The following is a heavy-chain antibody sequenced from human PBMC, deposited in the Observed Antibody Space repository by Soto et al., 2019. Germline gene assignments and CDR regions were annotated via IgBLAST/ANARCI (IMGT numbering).Heavy chain of an antibody. D-gene: IGHD3-9*01. J-gene: IGHJ4*02. Sequence: QVQLVQSGAEVKKPGASVKVSCKASGYTFTNYGLTWVRQAPGQGPEWVGWISAYNGNTHYAQKLQGRVAMTTDTSTSTAYMALRSLSSDDTAVYYCARPQNDILTDSYTNYFDSWGQGTPVTVSS. CDR2: ISAYNGNT. V-gene: IGHV1-18*01. CDR3: ARPQNDILTDSYTNYFDS. CDR1: GYTFTNYG.